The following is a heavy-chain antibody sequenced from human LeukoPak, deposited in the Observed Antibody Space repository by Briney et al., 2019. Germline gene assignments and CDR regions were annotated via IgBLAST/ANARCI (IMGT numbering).Heavy chain of an antibody. CDR2: ISSSGSTK. CDR1: GFTFSGYD. Sequence: GGSLRLSCAASGFTFSGYDMNWVRQAPGKGLGWVSYISSSGSTKYYADSVRGRLTISRDNAKNSLYLQMSGLRGEDTAVYYCARVSSGSYYILDCWGQGTLVTVSS. CDR3: ARVSSGSYYILDC. D-gene: IGHD1-26*01. J-gene: IGHJ4*02. V-gene: IGHV3-48*03.